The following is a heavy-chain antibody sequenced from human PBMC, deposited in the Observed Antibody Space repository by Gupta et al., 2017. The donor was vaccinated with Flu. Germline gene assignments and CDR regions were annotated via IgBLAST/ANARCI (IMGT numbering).Heavy chain of an antibody. CDR2: VSYDGINK. J-gene: IGHJ6*02. D-gene: IGHD6-25*01. CDR1: GFPFSSST. V-gene: IGHV3-30*18. Sequence: QVQLVESGGGGVQPGRSLTVSCATSGFPFSSSTMYWVRQTPGKGLEWVAVVSYDGINKNYAESVRGRFTSSRDNAKSTVYLQLNSLRIEDTAIYYCAKERVRRGSGYGLDVWGRGTTVTVS. CDR3: AKERVRRGSGYGLDV.